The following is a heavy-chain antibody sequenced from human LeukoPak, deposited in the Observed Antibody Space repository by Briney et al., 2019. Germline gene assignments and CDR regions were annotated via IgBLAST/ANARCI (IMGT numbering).Heavy chain of an antibody. V-gene: IGHV4-4*07. CDR1: GGSMSSYY. Sequence: ASETLSLTCTVSGGSMSSYYWSWIRQPAGKGLEWIGRIYTSGSTNYNPSLKSRVTMSVDTSKNQFSLKLSSVTAADTAVYYCARDPGYYGLGTRGAFDIWGQGTMVTVSS. J-gene: IGHJ3*02. D-gene: IGHD3-10*01. CDR3: ARDPGYYGLGTRGAFDI. CDR2: IYTSGST.